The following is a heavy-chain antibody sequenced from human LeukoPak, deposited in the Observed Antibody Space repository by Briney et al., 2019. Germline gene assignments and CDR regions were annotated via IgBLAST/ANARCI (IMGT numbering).Heavy chain of an antibody. CDR2: IDPSDSYN. Sequence: GESLKISCKGSASNFTNYWISSVRQMPGKGLEWMGTIDPSDSYNNYSPSFQGHVTISADKSISTAYLQWSSLKASDTAMYYCARVYSRSRFDYWGQGTLVTVSS. V-gene: IGHV5-10-1*01. D-gene: IGHD6-6*01. CDR3: ARVYSRSRFDY. J-gene: IGHJ4*02. CDR1: ASNFTNYW.